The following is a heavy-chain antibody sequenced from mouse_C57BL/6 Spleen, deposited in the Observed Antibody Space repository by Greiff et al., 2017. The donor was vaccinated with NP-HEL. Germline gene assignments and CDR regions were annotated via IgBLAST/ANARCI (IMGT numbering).Heavy chain of an antibody. Sequence: EVHLVESGPGMVKPSQSLSLTCTVTGYSITSGYDWHWIRHFPGNKLEWMGYISYSGSTNYNPSLKSRISITHDTSKNHFFLKLNSVTTEDTATYYCAREYYGSSHWYFDVWGTGTTVTVSS. V-gene: IGHV3-1*01. D-gene: IGHD1-1*01. CDR2: ISYSGST. J-gene: IGHJ1*03. CDR3: AREYYGSSHWYFDV. CDR1: GYSITSGYD.